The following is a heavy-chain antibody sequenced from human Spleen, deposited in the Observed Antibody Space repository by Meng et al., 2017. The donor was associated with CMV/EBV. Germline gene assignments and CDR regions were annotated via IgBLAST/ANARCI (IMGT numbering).Heavy chain of an antibody. CDR2: ISAIGANK. CDR3: AASAGNDYVAYNSFDP. CDR1: KFNLRAAA. Sequence: SKFNLRAAAMTWVRQAPGKGLEWVSLISAIGANKYYADSVKGRFTISRDNSANTVYLHMSSLRAEDTAVYYCAASAGNDYVAYNSFDPWGQGTLVTVSS. J-gene: IGHJ5*02. D-gene: IGHD5-12*01. V-gene: IGHV3-23*01.